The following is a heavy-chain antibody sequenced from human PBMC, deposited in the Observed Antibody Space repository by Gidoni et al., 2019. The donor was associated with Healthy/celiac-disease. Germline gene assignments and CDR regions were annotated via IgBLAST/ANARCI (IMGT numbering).Heavy chain of an antibody. Sequence: QVQLQQWGAGLLKPSETLSLTCAVDGGSFSGYYWSWIRQPPGKGLEWIGEINHSGSTNYNPSLKSRVTISVDTSKNQFSLKLSSVTAADTAVYYCARRRSPTVTTGSFDYWGQGTLVTVSS. J-gene: IGHJ4*02. V-gene: IGHV4-34*01. CDR2: INHSGST. D-gene: IGHD4-17*01. CDR1: GGSFSGYY. CDR3: ARRRSPTVTTGSFDY.